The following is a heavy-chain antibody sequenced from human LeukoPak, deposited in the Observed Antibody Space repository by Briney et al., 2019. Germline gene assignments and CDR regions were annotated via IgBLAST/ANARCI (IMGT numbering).Heavy chain of an antibody. V-gene: IGHV1-69*13. CDR3: ARRESYYDILTGYMYYFDY. J-gene: IGHJ4*02. Sequence: SVKVSCKASGGTFSSYAISWVRQAPGQGLEWMGGIIPIFGTANYAQKFQGRVTITADESTSTAYMELSSLRSEDTAVYYCARRESYYDILTGYMYYFDYWGQGTLVTVSS. D-gene: IGHD3-9*01. CDR2: IIPIFGTA. CDR1: GGTFSSYA.